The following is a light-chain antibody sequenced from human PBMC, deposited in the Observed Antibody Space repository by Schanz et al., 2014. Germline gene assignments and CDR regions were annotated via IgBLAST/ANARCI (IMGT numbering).Light chain of an antibody. Sequence: QSVLTQPPSVSGAPGQRVTISCTGSNSNIGAGKHVHWYRQFPGTAPKLLIYGDNTRPSGVPDRFSVSKSGTSASLAISGLRSEDEADYYCAPWNDSLSGPGVFGGGTKLTVL. CDR2: GDN. CDR3: APWNDSLSGPGV. V-gene: IGLV1-40*01. J-gene: IGLJ3*02. CDR1: NSNIGAGKH.